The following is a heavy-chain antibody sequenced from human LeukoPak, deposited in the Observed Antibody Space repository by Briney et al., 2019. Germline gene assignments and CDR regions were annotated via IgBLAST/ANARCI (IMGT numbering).Heavy chain of an antibody. J-gene: IGHJ4*02. Sequence: GGSLRLSCAASGFTVSSNYMSWVRQAPGKGLEWVSAIYSGGSTYYSDSVKGRFTISRDNSKNTLFLQMNSLRAEDTAVYYCARATPYMSGFDYWGQGTLVTVSS. V-gene: IGHV3-53*01. CDR3: ARATPYMSGFDY. CDR2: IYSGGST. CDR1: GFTVSSNY. D-gene: IGHD3-10*01.